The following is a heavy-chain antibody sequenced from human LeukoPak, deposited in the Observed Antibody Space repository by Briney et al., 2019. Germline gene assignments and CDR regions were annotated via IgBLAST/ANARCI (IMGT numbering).Heavy chain of an antibody. V-gene: IGHV3-15*01. CDR3: TTVWYSSGWRIDY. CDR1: GFTFSNAW. Sequence: GGSLRLSWAASGFTFSNAWMSWVRQAPGKGLEWVGRIKSKTDGGTTDYAAPVKGRFTISRDDSKNTLYLQMNSLKTEDTAVYYCTTVWYSSGWRIDYWGQGTLVTVSS. J-gene: IGHJ4*02. D-gene: IGHD6-19*01. CDR2: IKSKTDGGTT.